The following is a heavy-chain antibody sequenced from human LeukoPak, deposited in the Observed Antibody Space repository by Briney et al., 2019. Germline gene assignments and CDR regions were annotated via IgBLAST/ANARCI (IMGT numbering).Heavy chain of an antibody. CDR1: GGTFSSYA. V-gene: IGHV1-69*05. Sequence: ASVKVSCKASGGTFSSYAISWVRQAPGQGLEWMGGIIPIFGTANYAQKFQGRVTMTRDTSTSTVYMELSSLRSEDTAVYYCARDPQIAVAGTGFDYWGQGTLVTVSS. CDR2: IIPIFGTA. J-gene: IGHJ4*02. CDR3: ARDPQIAVAGTGFDY. D-gene: IGHD6-19*01.